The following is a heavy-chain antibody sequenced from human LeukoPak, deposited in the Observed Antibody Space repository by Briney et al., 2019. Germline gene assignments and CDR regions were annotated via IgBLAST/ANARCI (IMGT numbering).Heavy chain of an antibody. CDR2: IYYSGST. CDR1: GGSISSSSYY. CDR3: AEGLVGALELDAFDI. V-gene: IGHV4-39*01. Sequence: SETLSLTCTVSGGSISSSSYYWGWIRQPPGKGLEWIGSIYYSGSTYYNPSLKSRVTISVDTSKNQFSLKLISVTAADTAVYYCAEGLVGALELDAFDIWGQGTMVTVSS. J-gene: IGHJ3*02. D-gene: IGHD1-26*01.